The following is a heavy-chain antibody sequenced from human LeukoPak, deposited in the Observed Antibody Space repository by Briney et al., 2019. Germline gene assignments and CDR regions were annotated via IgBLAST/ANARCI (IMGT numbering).Heavy chain of an antibody. CDR1: GFTFSSYE. J-gene: IGHJ4*02. CDR3: ARELTVAGTLIDY. V-gene: IGHV3-48*03. D-gene: IGHD6-19*01. Sequence: GGSLRLSCAASGFTFSSYEMNWVRQAPGKGLEWVSDISSSGSTIYYADSVKGRFTISRDNAKNSLYLQMNSLRAEDTAVYYCARELTVAGTLIDYWGQGTLVTVSS. CDR2: ISSSGSTI.